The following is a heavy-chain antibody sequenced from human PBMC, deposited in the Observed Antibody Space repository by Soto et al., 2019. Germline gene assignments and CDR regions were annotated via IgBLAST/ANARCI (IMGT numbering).Heavy chain of an antibody. V-gene: IGHV5-51*01. CDR3: ARHPHYCSSTSCYHYYYGMDV. D-gene: IGHD2-2*01. Sequence: PGVSLKIRCKCSGVRCTNYWVGLVRNMPGKGLEWMGIIYPGDSDTRYSPSFQGQVTISADKSISTAYLQWSSLKASDTAMYYCARHPHYCSSTSCYHYYYGMDVWGQGTTVTVSS. CDR2: IYPGDSDT. J-gene: IGHJ6*02. CDR1: GVRCTNYW.